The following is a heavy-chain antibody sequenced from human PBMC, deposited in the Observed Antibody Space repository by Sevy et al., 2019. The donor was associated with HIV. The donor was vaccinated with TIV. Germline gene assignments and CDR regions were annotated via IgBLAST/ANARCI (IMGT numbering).Heavy chain of an antibody. CDR1: GFTFSSYG. V-gene: IGHV3-30*18. Sequence: GGSLRLSCAASGFTFSSYGMHWVRQAPGKGLEWVAVISYDGSYKYYADSVKGRFTISRDNSKNTLYLQMNSLRAEDTAVYYCAKLGVEMATIKDDAFDIWGQGTMVTVSS. CDR3: AKLGVEMATIKDDAFDI. D-gene: IGHD5-12*01. CDR2: ISYDGSYK. J-gene: IGHJ3*02.